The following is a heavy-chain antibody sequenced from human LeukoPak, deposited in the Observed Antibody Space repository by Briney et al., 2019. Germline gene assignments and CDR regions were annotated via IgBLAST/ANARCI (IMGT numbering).Heavy chain of an antibody. J-gene: IGHJ4*02. V-gene: IGHV3-30-3*01. CDR1: GFTFSSYA. CDR3: ARDRVYRFLEWLLYD. CDR2: ISYDGSNK. Sequence: GGSLRLSCAASGFTFSSYAMHWVRQAPGKGLEWVAVISYDGSNKYYADSVKGRFTISRDNSKNTLYLQMNSLRAEDTAVYYCARDRVYRFLEWLLYDWGQGTLVTVSS. D-gene: IGHD3-3*01.